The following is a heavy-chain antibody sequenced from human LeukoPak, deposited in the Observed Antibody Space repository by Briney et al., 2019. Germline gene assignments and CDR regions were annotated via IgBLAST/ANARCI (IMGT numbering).Heavy chain of an antibody. Sequence: GGSLRLSCAAYGFTFSYYWMSWVRQAPGKGPEWVANIKQDGTEKNYVDSVKGRFTISRDNAKNSLYLQMNSLRAEDTAVYYCARHYYDTSGYYGRDYFDYWGQGTLVTVSS. J-gene: IGHJ4*02. CDR3: ARHYYDTSGYYGRDYFDY. D-gene: IGHD3-22*01. CDR2: IKQDGTEK. V-gene: IGHV3-7*01. CDR1: GFTFSYYW.